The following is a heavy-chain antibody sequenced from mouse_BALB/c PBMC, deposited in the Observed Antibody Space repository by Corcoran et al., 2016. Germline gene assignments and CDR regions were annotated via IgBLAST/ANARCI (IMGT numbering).Heavy chain of an antibody. Sequence: DVQLQESGPGLVKPSQSLPLTCSVTGYFITSGYYWNWIRRFPGNKLEWMGYISYDGSNNYNPSRKNRISITRDTSKNQFFLKLKSVTTDDTATYYCATLLRSFDYWGQGTTLTVSA. D-gene: IGHD1-1*01. CDR1: GYFITSGYY. CDR3: ATLLRSFDY. J-gene: IGHJ2*01. V-gene: IGHV3-6*02. CDR2: ISYDGSN.